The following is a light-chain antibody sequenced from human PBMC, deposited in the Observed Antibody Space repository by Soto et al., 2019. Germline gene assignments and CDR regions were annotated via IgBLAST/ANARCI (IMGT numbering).Light chain of an antibody. CDR1: RSDVGYYNY. CDR2: EVS. CDR3: SSYTNRSPQV. Sequence: QSALTQPASVSGSPGQSITISCTGTRSDVGYYNYVSWYQPHPGKVPKLMIYEVSNRPSAVSNRFSGSKSGNTASLTISGLQAEDEGDEYCSSYTNRSPQVFGGGTKVTVL. J-gene: IGLJ3*02. V-gene: IGLV2-14*01.